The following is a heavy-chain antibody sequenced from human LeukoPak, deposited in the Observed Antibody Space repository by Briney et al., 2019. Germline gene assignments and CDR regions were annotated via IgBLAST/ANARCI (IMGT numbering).Heavy chain of an antibody. Sequence: ASVKVSCKVSGYTLTELSIHWVRRAPGEGLEWMGGFDPEDGETLYAQEFQGRITLTEETSTATAYMELNSLRSEDTAVYYCATWTWSGEPVGGYFDYWGQGTLVTVSS. CDR2: FDPEDGET. CDR3: ATWTWSGEPVGGYFDY. J-gene: IGHJ4*02. CDR1: GYTLTELS. D-gene: IGHD3-10*01. V-gene: IGHV1-24*01.